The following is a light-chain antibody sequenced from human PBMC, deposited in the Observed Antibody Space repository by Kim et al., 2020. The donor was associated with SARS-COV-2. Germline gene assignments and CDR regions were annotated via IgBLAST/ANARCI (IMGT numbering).Light chain of an antibody. CDR3: LQYNAWPLT. Sequence: VSPGEGATPSCRASQSVDSNLAWYQQKPGQAPRLLIYGASTRATGIPARFSGSGSETEFTLTISSLQSEDFAVDYCLQYNAWPLTFGGGTKVDIK. CDR2: GAS. CDR1: QSVDSN. V-gene: IGKV3-15*01. J-gene: IGKJ4*01.